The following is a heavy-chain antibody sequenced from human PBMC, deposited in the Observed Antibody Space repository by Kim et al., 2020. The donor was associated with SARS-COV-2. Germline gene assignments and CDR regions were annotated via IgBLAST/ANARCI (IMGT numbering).Heavy chain of an antibody. Sequence: GGSLRLSCVASGLTFSSDWMNWVRQAPGKGLEWVANIKQDGSEKNYVDAVKGRFTISRDSAKKSLYLHMNSLRAEDTAVYYCAGSILTGSWGQGSLVT. V-gene: IGHV3-7*01. CDR2: IKQDGSEK. CDR1: GLTFSSDW. D-gene: IGHD3-9*01. J-gene: IGHJ1*01. CDR3: AGSILTGS.